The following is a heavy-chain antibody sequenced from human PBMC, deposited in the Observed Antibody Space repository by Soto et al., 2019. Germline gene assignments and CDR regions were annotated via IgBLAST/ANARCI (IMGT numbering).Heavy chain of an antibody. D-gene: IGHD3-10*02. Sequence: GGSLRLSCTASGFTFASYAMGWFRQSPRIGLEWVGFVKTYGATTEYAASVKGRFTITRDDSRSIAYLQMTSLQTEDSGVYYCARAQLMFFSDIDVWGQGTTVTVSS. J-gene: IGHJ6*02. CDR2: VKTYGATT. V-gene: IGHV3-49*03. CDR1: GFTFASYA. CDR3: ARAQLMFFSDIDV.